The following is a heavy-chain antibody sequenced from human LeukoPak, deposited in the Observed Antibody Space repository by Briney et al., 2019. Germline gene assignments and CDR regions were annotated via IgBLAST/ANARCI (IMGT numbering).Heavy chain of an antibody. CDR2: INPYSGGT. D-gene: IGHD2-2*01. Sequence: GASVKVSCKASGYTFTGYYMHWVRQAPGQGLEWMGWINPYSGGTNYAQKFQGWVTMTRDTSISTAYMELSRLRSDDTAVYYCARGVLPAAMRGVGDSFDIWGQGTMVTVSS. J-gene: IGHJ3*02. CDR3: ARGVLPAAMRGVGDSFDI. CDR1: GYTFTGYY. V-gene: IGHV1-2*04.